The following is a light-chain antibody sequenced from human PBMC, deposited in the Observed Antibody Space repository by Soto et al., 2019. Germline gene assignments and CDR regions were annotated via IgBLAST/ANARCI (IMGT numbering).Light chain of an antibody. CDR1: QSVSSN. J-gene: IGKJ1*01. CDR2: GAS. CDR3: QQYGSSST. V-gene: IGKV3-20*01. Sequence: EILMTQSPATLSVSPGERATLSCRASQSVSSNLAWYKQKPGQAPRLLIYGASSRATGIPDRLSGSGSGTEFTLTISRMEPEDFAVYYCQQYGSSSTFGQGTKVDIK.